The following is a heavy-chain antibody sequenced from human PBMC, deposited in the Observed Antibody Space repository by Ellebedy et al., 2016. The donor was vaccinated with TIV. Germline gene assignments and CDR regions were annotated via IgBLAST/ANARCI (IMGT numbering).Heavy chain of an antibody. J-gene: IGHJ4*02. CDR2: ISYHGTNT. V-gene: IGHV3-30*03. CDR1: GFTFSSYG. CDR3: ARDWNEGYDGYFDY. Sequence: GESLKISCAASGFTFSSYGMHWVRQAQGGGLEWVAVISYHGTNTHYADSVKGRSTISRDNSKNTLYLQMNSLRVEDTAVYYCARDWNEGYDGYFDYWGQGTVVTVAS. D-gene: IGHD3-3*01.